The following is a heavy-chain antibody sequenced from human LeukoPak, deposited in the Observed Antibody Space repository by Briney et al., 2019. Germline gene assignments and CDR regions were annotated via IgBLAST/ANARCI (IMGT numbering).Heavy chain of an antibody. CDR1: GYTFTSYY. CDR2: INPSGGST. Sequence: ASVKVSCKASGYTFTSYYMHWVRQAPGQGLEWMGIINPSGGSTSYAQKFQGRVTMTRDTSISTAYMELSRLRSDDTAVYYCARAPGYGSGSYYRGNYWGQGTLVTVSS. J-gene: IGHJ4*02. D-gene: IGHD3-10*01. V-gene: IGHV1-46*01. CDR3: ARAPGYGSGSYYRGNY.